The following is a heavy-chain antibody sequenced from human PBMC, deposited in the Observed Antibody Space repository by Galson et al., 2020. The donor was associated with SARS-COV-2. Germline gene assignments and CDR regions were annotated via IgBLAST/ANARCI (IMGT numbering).Heavy chain of an antibody. D-gene: IGHD1-26*01. CDR2: IYSDGTS. CDR1: GVSITNYNYY. CDR3: VRDRSGARLSPDAFNA. Sequence: SETLSLTCSVSGVSITNYNYYWGWIRQPPGRGLEWIATIYSDGTSYYDPSLRGRVFISIETSTNQFSLELNSVTAADTATYYCVRDRSGARLSPDAFNAWGQGTMVTVSS. V-gene: IGHV4-39*07. J-gene: IGHJ3*01.